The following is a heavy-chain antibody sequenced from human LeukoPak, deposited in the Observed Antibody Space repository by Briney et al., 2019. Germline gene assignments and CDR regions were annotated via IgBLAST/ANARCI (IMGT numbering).Heavy chain of an antibody. CDR1: GYTFTSYY. J-gene: IGHJ3*02. V-gene: IGHV1-46*01. CDR2: INPSGGST. Sequence: ASVKVSCKASGYTFTSYYMHWVRQAPGQGLEWMGIINPSGGSTSYAQKFQGRVTMTRDTSISTAYMELSRLRSDDTAVYYCARDNLLRYSGSHDAFDIWGQGTMVTVSS. CDR3: ARDNLLRYSGSHDAFDI. D-gene: IGHD1-26*01.